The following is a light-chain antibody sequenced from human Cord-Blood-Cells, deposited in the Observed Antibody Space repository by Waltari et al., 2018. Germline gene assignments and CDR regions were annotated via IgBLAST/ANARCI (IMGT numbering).Light chain of an antibody. CDR1: SSDVGSYNL. V-gene: IGLV2-23*02. CDR2: EVS. CDR3: CSYAGSSTFGV. J-gene: IGLJ3*02. Sequence: QSALTQPASVSGSPGQSITISCTGTSSDVGSYNLVSWYQQHPGKAPKLMIYEVSKRPSGVSNRFSGSKSGNTASLTSSGLQAEDGADYYCCSYAGSSTFGVFGGGTKLTVL.